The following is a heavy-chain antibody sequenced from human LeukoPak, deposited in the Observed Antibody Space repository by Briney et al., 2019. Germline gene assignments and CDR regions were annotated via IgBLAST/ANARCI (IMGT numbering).Heavy chain of an antibody. Sequence: ASVKVSRKASGYTFTSYGISWVRQAPGQGLEWMGWISAYNGNTNYAQKLQGRVTMTTDTSTSTAYMELRSLRSDDTAVYYCARVAPESDILTGLSDYWGQGTLVTVSS. CDR2: ISAYNGNT. CDR3: ARVAPESDILTGLSDY. V-gene: IGHV1-18*01. D-gene: IGHD3-9*01. J-gene: IGHJ4*02. CDR1: GYTFTSYG.